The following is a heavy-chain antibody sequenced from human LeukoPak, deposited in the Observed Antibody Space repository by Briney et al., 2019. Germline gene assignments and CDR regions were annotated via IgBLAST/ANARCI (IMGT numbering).Heavy chain of an antibody. CDR3: ARFLNGGNNFDY. V-gene: IGHV4-31*11. D-gene: IGHD4-23*01. Sequence: KSSETLSLTCAVYGGSFSGYYWSWIRQPPGKGLEWIGYIYYSGSTYYNPSLRSRVTISVDTSKNQFSLKLSSVTAADTAVYYCARFLNGGNNFDYWGQGTLVTVSS. CDR1: GGSFSGYY. J-gene: IGHJ4*02. CDR2: IYYSGST.